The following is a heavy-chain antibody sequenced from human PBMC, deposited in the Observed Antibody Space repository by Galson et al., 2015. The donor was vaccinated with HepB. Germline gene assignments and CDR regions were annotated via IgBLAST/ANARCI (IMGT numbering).Heavy chain of an antibody. CDR1: GFTFSSYA. D-gene: IGHD6-13*01. V-gene: IGHV3-23*01. Sequence: SLRLSCAASGFTFSSYAMSWVRQAPGKGLEWVSAISGSGGSTYYADSVKGRFTISRDNSKNTLYLQMNSLRAEDTAVYYCAKVKQGGPGADSSSWCTKLRPLYYYYGMDVWGQGTTVTVSS. CDR3: AKVKQGGPGADSSSWCTKLRPLYYYYGMDV. CDR2: ISGSGGST. J-gene: IGHJ6*02.